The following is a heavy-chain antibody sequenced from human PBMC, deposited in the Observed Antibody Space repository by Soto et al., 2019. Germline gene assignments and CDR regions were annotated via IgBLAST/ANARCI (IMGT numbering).Heavy chain of an antibody. Sequence: QVQLVQSGAEVKKPGSSVKVSCKASGGTFSSYAISWVRQAPGQGLEWVGGIIPICGTANYAQKFQGRVTITEDEPTMTAYMELISLRYEYTGWYYCARETGGWFEPWGQGTLVNVSS. CDR1: GGTFSSYA. V-gene: IGHV1-69*01. CDR3: ARETGGWFEP. J-gene: IGHJ5*02. CDR2: IIPICGTA.